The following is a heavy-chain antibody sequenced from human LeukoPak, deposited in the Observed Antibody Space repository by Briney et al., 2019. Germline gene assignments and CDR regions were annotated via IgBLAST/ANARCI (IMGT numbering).Heavy chain of an antibody. CDR2: IYPGDSDT. J-gene: IGHJ3*02. CDR3: ARLPYYYDSSGYQLDAFDI. D-gene: IGHD3-22*01. CDR1: GYSFTSYW. V-gene: IGHV5-51*01. Sequence: GESLKISCKGSGYSFTSYWIGWARQMPGKGLEWLGIIYPGDSDTRYSPSFQGQVTISADKSISTAYLQWSSLKASDTAMYYCARLPYYYDSSGYQLDAFDIWGQGTMVTVSS.